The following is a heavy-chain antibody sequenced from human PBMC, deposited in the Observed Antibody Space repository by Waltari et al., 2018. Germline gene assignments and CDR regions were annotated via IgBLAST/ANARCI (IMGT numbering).Heavy chain of an antibody. CDR2: IYSGGNT. D-gene: IGHD7-27*01. V-gene: IGHV3-53*01. Sequence: EVQQVESGGGLFQPGGSLRLSCAASGFTVSTNYMSWVRQAPGKGLDWVSVIYSGGNTYSADSVKGRFTISRDNSKNTLYLQMNSLRAEDTAVYYCARGPGEFLPIDFWGQGTLVTVSS. CDR3: ARGPGEFLPIDF. J-gene: IGHJ4*02. CDR1: GFTVSTNY.